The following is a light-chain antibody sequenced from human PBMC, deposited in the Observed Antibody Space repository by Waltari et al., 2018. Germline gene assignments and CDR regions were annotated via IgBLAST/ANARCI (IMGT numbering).Light chain of an antibody. CDR3: QQYYSTPLT. CDR1: QSVLYSSNNKNY. Sequence: DIVMTQSPDSLAVSLGERATINCKSSQSVLYSSNNKNYLAWYQQKPGQPPKLPIYWASTRESGVPDRCIGSGSWTDVTLTISSTQAEDVAVYYCQQYYSTPLTFGGGTKVEIK. CDR2: WAS. V-gene: IGKV4-1*01. J-gene: IGKJ4*01.